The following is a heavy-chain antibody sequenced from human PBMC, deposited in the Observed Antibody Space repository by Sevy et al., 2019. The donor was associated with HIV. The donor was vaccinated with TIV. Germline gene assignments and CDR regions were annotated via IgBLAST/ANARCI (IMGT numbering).Heavy chain of an antibody. V-gene: IGHV3-30*03. CDR2: ISPDGTNK. J-gene: IGHJ4*02. CDR3: ATGYCSPICLIDY. D-gene: IGHD2-2*03. Sequence: GESLKISCAASGFTFSSYGMHWVRQAPGKGLEWVAVISPDGTNKYYGDSMRGRFTISRDNSKNTLYLQMDTVRVEDMAVYYCATGYCSPICLIDYWGQGTLVTVSS. CDR1: GFTFSSYG.